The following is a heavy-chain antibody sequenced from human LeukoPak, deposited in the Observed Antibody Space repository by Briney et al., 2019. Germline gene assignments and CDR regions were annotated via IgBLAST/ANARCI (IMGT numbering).Heavy chain of an antibody. J-gene: IGHJ6*03. CDR3: AKSLRVTAMDLSPVYYYYYMDV. D-gene: IGHD5-18*01. V-gene: IGHV4-59*01. CDR1: GGSISSYF. CDR2: IYYTGST. Sequence: SETLSLTCTISGGSISSYFWSWIRQPPGKGLEWIGYIYYTGSTNYNPSLKSRVIISLDTSKNQFSLKLSSVTAADTAVYYCAKSLRVTAMDLSPVYYYYYMDVWGKGTTVTISS.